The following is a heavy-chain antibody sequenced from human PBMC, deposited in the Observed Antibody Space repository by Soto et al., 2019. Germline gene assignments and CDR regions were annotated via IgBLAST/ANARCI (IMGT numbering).Heavy chain of an antibody. D-gene: IGHD6-19*01. CDR1: GGSFSGYY. Sequence: SETLSLTCAVYGGSFSGYYWSWIRQPPGKGLEWIGEINHSGSTNYNPSLKSRVTISVDTSKNQFSLKLSSVTAADTAVYYCACIAVAGYYYYGMDVWGQGTKVTVSS. V-gene: IGHV4-34*01. CDR3: ACIAVAGYYYYGMDV. J-gene: IGHJ6*02. CDR2: INHSGST.